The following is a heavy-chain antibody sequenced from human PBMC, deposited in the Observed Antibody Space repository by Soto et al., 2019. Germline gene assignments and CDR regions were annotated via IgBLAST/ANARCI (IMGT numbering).Heavy chain of an antibody. Sequence: QVQLVQSGAEVKQPGASVKVSCKTSGYTFINYDIAWVRQAPGQGLEWMGWISAYRGDTKYAQMFQGRLTLTTDTSTNTAYMELLSLTSDDTAVYYCSRGDWLGGYFQHWGQGTLVTVSS. J-gene: IGHJ1*01. CDR2: ISAYRGDT. V-gene: IGHV1-18*01. CDR3: SRGDWLGGYFQH. CDR1: GYTFINYD. D-gene: IGHD3-9*01.